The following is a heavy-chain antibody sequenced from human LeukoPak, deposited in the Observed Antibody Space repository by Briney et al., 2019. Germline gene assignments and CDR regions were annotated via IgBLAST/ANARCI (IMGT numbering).Heavy chain of an antibody. D-gene: IGHD3-22*01. Sequence: PSETLSLTCTVSGYSISSGYYWGWIRQPPGKGLEWIGSIYHSGRTFYNPSLKSRVTISVDTSKNQFSLKLTSVTAADTAVYYCARGRYYDSSGYYYYYYYMDVWGKGTTVTISS. CDR3: ARGRYYDSSGYYYYYYYMDV. CDR1: GYSISSGYY. V-gene: IGHV4-38-2*02. J-gene: IGHJ6*03. CDR2: IYHSGRT.